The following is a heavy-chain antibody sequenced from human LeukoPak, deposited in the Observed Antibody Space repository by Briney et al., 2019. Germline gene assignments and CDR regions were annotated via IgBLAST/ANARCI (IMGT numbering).Heavy chain of an antibody. V-gene: IGHV1-69*05. CDR1: GGTFSSYA. D-gene: IGHD2-15*01. CDR3: ARVLSVVVAATLDQPNAFDI. J-gene: IGHJ3*02. CDR2: IIPIFGTA. Sequence: SVKVSCKASGGTFSSYAISWVRQAPGQGLEWMGGIIPIFGTANYAQKLQGRVTMTTDTSTSTAYMELRSLRSDDTAVYYCARVLSVVVAATLDQPNAFDIWGQGTMVTVSS.